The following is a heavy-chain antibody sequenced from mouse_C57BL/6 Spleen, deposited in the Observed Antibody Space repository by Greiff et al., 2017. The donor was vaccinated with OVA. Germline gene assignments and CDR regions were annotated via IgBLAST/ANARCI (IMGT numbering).Heavy chain of an antibody. D-gene: IGHD1-1*01. J-gene: IGHJ3*01. V-gene: IGHV1-15*01. CDR3: SLYYYGSSSWFAY. CDR2: IDPETGGT. Sequence: VKLVESGAELVRPGASVTLSCKASGYTFTDYEMHWVKQTPVHGLEWIGAIDPETGGTAYNQKFKGKAILTADKSSSTAYMELRSLTSEDSAVYYCSLYYYGSSSWFAYWGQGTLVTVSA. CDR1: GYTFTDYE.